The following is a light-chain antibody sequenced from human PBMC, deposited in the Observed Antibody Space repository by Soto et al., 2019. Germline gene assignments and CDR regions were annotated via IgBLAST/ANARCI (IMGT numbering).Light chain of an antibody. V-gene: IGKV1-13*02. CDR3: QQLETYPLT. CDR2: DVF. J-gene: IGKJ5*01. CDR1: QGIGSA. Sequence: AIQVTQSPSSLSASVGDTVTITCRASQGIGSAFAWYQQKPGKVPRLLIYDVFNLQSGVPSRFSGSGSGTDFTLTISRLQPEDFATYYCQQLETYPLTFGQGTRLEIK.